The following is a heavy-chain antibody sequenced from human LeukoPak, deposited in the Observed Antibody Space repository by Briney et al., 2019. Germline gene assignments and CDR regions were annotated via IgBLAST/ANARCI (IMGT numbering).Heavy chain of an antibody. J-gene: IGHJ6*03. CDR3: ARGAGTIYYYYMDV. CDR1: GYTFTSYD. CDR2: MNPNSGNT. Sequence: ASVKVSCKASGYTFTSYDINWVRQATGQGLEWMGWMNPNSGNTGYAQKFQGRVTMTRNTSISTAYMELSSLRSEDTAVYYCARGAGTIYYYYMDVWGQGTTVTVSS. D-gene: IGHD1-7*01. V-gene: IGHV1-8*01.